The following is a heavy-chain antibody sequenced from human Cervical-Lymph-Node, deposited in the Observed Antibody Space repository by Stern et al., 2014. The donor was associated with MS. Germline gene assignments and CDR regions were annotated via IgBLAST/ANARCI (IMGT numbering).Heavy chain of an antibody. CDR2: INPSGGST. V-gene: IGHV1-46*03. D-gene: IGHD2-15*01. Sequence: DQLVESGAEVKKPGASVRVSCKASGYSFTDSYMHWVRQAPGQGLEWMGVINPSGGSTTYAQQLQGRVTMTRDTSTSTVYMELSSLRSEDTALYYCAGDRVGAAPLEYWGRGTLVTVSS. CDR3: AGDRVGAAPLEY. J-gene: IGHJ4*02. CDR1: GYSFTDSY.